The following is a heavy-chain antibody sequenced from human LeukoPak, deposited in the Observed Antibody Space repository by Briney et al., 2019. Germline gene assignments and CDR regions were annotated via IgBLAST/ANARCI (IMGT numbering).Heavy chain of an antibody. D-gene: IGHD3-16*01. Sequence: GGSLRLSCAVSEFTFSNYGKNWVRQAPGQGLEWVANIKQDGGEKYYVDSVRGRFTISRDNAKNSLYLQMKSLRAEDTAVYYCARDRSSMSTVITTGKAGFDPWGQGTLVTVSS. CDR3: ARDRSSMSTVITTGKAGFDP. V-gene: IGHV3-7*01. CDR1: EFTFSNYG. CDR2: IKQDGGEK. J-gene: IGHJ5*02.